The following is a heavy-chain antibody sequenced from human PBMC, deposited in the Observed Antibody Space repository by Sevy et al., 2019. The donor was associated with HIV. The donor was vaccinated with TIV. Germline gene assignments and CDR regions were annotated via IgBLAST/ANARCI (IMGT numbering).Heavy chain of an antibody. Sequence: GGSLRLSCAASGFTFSSYSMNWVRQAPGKGLEWVSYISSRSSTIYYADSVKGRFTISRDNAKNSLYLQMNSLRDEDTAVYYCARTKGPYSSSSHYFDHWGQGTLVTVSS. D-gene: IGHD6-13*01. CDR3: ARTKGPYSSSSHYFDH. CDR1: GFTFSSYS. V-gene: IGHV3-48*02. CDR2: ISSRSSTI. J-gene: IGHJ4*02.